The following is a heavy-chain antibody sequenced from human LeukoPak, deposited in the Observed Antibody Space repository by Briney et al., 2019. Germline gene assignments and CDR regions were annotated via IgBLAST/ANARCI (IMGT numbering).Heavy chain of an antibody. CDR1: GGSISSYY. V-gene: IGHV4-59*01. CDR2: IYYSGST. D-gene: IGHD1-1*01. Sequence: SETLSLTCTVSGGSISSYYWSWIRQPPGKGLEWIGYIYYSGSTNYNPPLKSRVTISVDTSKSQFSLKLSSVTAADTAVYYCARHGTPGTNLNWFDPWGQGTLVTVSS. J-gene: IGHJ5*02. CDR3: ARHGTPGTNLNWFDP.